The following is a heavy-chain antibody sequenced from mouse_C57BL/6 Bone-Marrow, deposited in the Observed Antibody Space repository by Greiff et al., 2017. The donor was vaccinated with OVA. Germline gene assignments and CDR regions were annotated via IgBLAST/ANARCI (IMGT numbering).Heavy chain of an antibody. CDR3: ARGNYDYDYAMDY. CDR2: IYPGGGYT. V-gene: IGHV1-63*01. D-gene: IGHD2-4*01. CDR1: GYTFTNYW. J-gene: IGHJ4*01. Sequence: VKLVESGAELVRPGTSVKMSCKASGYTFTNYWIGWAKQRPGHGLEWIGDIYPGGGYTNYNEKFKGKATLTADKSSSTAYMQFSSLTSEDSAIYYCARGNYDYDYAMDYWGQGTSVTVSS.